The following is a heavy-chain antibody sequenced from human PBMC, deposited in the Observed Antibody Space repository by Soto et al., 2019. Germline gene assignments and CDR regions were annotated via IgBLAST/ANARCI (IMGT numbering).Heavy chain of an antibody. Sequence: ILSHTGAVCGGSITSGAYYGTWIRQHPGKGLEWIAYIHYSGRTYYNPSLKSRVTISVDTSNNQFSLKLSSVTAADTAVYYCARYYFDSSGYSNWFGPWGQGTLVTVSS. CDR2: IHYSGRT. J-gene: IGHJ5*02. CDR1: GGSITSGAYY. V-gene: IGHV4-31*11. D-gene: IGHD3-22*01. CDR3: ARYYFDSSGYSNWFGP.